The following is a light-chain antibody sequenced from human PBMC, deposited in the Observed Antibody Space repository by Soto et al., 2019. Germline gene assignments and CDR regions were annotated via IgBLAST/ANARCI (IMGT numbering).Light chain of an antibody. J-gene: IGKJ4*01. CDR2: DAS. Sequence: EIVLTQSPATLSLSPGERATLSCRASQSVSRSLAWYQQKPGQAPRLLVYDASNRATGIPARFSASGSGTDFTLTISSLEPEDFAVYFCQHRGNWPLTFGGGTKVDI. V-gene: IGKV3-11*01. CDR3: QHRGNWPLT. CDR1: QSVSRS.